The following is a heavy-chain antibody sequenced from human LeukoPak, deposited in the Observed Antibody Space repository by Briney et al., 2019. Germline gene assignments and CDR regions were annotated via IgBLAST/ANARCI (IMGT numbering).Heavy chain of an antibody. J-gene: IGHJ4*02. V-gene: IGHV4-39*01. Sequence: SETLSLTCTVSGASISSSSYYWGWIRQPPGKGLEWIGSIYYSGSTYYNPSLTSRVTISMDPSKNQFSLKLSSVTAADTAVYYCTRPYFDYWGQGTLVTVSS. CDR1: GASISSSSYY. CDR3: TRPYFDY. CDR2: IYYSGST.